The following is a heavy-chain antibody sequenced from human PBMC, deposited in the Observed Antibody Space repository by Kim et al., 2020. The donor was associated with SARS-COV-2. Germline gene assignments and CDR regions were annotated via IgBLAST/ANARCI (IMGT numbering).Heavy chain of an antibody. CDR3: ATVPPRLRPPNFDY. CDR1: GYTLTELS. J-gene: IGHJ4*02. V-gene: IGHV1-24*01. Sequence: ASVKVSCKVSGYTLTELSMHWVRQAPGKGLEWMGGFDPEDGETIYAQKFQGRVTMTEDTSTDTAYMELSSLRSEDTAVYYCATVPPRLRPPNFDYWGQGTLVTVSS. CDR2: FDPEDGET.